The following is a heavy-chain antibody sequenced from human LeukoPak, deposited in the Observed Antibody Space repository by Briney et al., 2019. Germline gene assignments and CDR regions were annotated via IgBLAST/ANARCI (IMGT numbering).Heavy chain of an antibody. V-gene: IGHV1-69*04. J-gene: IGHJ4*02. D-gene: IGHD3-22*01. Sequence: SVKVSCKASGGTFSSYAISWVRQAPGQGLEWMGRIIPIFGIANYAQKFQGRVTITADKSTSTAYMELSSLRSEDTAVYYCARDWYDDSSGYYHGPDYWGQGTLVTVSS. CDR2: IIPIFGIA. CDR3: ARDWYDDSSGYYHGPDY. CDR1: GGTFSSYA.